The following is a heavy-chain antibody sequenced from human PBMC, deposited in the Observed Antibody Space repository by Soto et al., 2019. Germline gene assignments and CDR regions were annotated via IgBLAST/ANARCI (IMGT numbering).Heavy chain of an antibody. Sequence: QVQLQQSGPGLVKPSQTLSLTCAISGDSVSSNSGAWNWFRQSPSRGLEWLGRTYYRSKWYNDYAVSVKSRITIHPDTSNNQFSLHLNSVTPEDTAVYYCVRERDYGLLGFWGQGTLVTVSS. J-gene: IGHJ4*02. V-gene: IGHV6-1*01. CDR3: VRERDYGLLGF. CDR1: GDSVSSNSGA. D-gene: IGHD4-17*01. CDR2: TYYRSKWYN.